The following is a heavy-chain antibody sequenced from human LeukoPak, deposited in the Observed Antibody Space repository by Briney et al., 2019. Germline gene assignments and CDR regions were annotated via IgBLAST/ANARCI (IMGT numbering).Heavy chain of an antibody. CDR3: ARERQAEFDY. Sequence: GGSLRLSCAASGFTFSRYWMSWMRQAPGKGLEWVANIKYDGSEDYYVDSVKGRFTISRDNAKNTLYLQLSSLRVEDTAVYYCARERQAEFDYWGQGTLVTVSS. V-gene: IGHV3-7*01. CDR2: IKYDGSED. J-gene: IGHJ4*02. CDR1: GFTFSRYW.